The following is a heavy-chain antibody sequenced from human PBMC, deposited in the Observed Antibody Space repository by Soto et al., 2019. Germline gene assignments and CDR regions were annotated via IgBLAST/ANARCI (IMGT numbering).Heavy chain of an antibody. CDR3: AREVLEVVAATANWFDP. CDR1: GGSIRSGDYY. Sequence: ASETLSLTCSVSGGSIRSGDYYWSWIRQPPGKGLEWIGYIYYSGSTYYNPSLKSRVTISVDTSKNQFSLKLSPVTAADTAVYYCAREVLEVVAATANWFDPWGQGTLVTVPS. V-gene: IGHV4-30-4*01. D-gene: IGHD2-15*01. CDR2: IYYSGST. J-gene: IGHJ5*02.